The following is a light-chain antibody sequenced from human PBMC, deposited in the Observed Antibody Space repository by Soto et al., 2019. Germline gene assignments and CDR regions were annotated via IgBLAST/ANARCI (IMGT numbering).Light chain of an antibody. CDR1: QSVSSNY. CDR3: QQYSNSPPEFT. Sequence: EIVLTQSPGTLSVSPGERVTLSCRASQSVSSNYLDWYQQRPGQAPRLLIFGASYRATGIPDRFSGSGSGTDFTLTISRLEPEDCAVYYCQQYSNSPPEFTFGPGTKVDSK. J-gene: IGKJ3*01. CDR2: GAS. V-gene: IGKV3-20*01.